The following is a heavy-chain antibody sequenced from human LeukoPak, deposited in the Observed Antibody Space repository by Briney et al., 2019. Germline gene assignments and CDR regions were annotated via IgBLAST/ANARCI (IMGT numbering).Heavy chain of an antibody. CDR1: GFTFSSYA. J-gene: IGHJ4*02. V-gene: IGHV3-23*01. CDR3: AKSRGSGLFDY. D-gene: IGHD3-10*01. Sequence: TGGSLRLSCAASGFTFSSYAMSWVRQAPGKGLEWVSAISGSGSKTYYADSVKGQFTISRDNSKNTLYVQMNSLRAEDTAVYYCAKSRGSGLFDYWGQGTLVTVAS. CDR2: ISGSGSKT.